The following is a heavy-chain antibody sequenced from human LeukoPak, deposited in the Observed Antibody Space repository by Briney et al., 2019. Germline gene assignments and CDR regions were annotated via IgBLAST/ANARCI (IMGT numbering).Heavy chain of an antibody. V-gene: IGHV4-61*01. Sequence: KPSETLSLTCTVSGGSVSSGNYYWNWIRPPPGKGLEWIGYIFYSGSTNYNPSLKSRVTISVHTSKNQFSLKLSSVTAADTAVYYCERKYCTNGICYHGNWFDPWGQGTLVTVSS. CDR2: IFYSGST. D-gene: IGHD2-8*01. CDR1: GGSVSSGNYY. CDR3: ERKYCTNGICYHGNWFDP. J-gene: IGHJ5*02.